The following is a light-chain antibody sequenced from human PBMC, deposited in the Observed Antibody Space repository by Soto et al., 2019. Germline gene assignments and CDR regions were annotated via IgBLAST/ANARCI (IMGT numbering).Light chain of an antibody. J-gene: IGLJ2*01. CDR1: SSDVGSYNL. V-gene: IGLV2-23*01. CDR3: CSYVGSSTSVV. CDR2: GGS. Sequence: QSALTQPASVSGSPGQSITISCTGTSSDVGSYNLVSWYQQHPGKAPKLMIYGGSKRPSGVSNRFSGSKSGNTASLTISGLQAEDEADYYCCSYVGSSTSVVFGGGTKLTVL.